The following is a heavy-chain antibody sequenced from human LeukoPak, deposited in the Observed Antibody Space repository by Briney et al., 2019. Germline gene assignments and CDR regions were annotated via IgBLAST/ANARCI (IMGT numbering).Heavy chain of an antibody. J-gene: IGHJ3*02. CDR1: GGSISSYY. Sequence: PSETLSLTCTVSGGSISSYYWSWIRQSPGKGLEWIGYIYYSGSTNYNPSLKSRVTISVDTSKNQFSLKLSSVTAADTAVYYCARDSTSSYCGGDCYAFDIWGQGTMVTVSS. CDR3: ARDSTSSYCGGDCYAFDI. V-gene: IGHV4-59*01. D-gene: IGHD2-21*02. CDR2: IYYSGST.